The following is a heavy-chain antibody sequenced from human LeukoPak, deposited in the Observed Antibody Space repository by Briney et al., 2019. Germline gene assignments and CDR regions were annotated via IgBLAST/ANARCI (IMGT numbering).Heavy chain of an antibody. V-gene: IGHV3-21*01. CDR3: ARGEGYRNYLDS. CDR1: GFTFSSYS. Sequence: GGSLRLSCAASGFTFSSYSMNWVRQAPGKGLEWVSSISSSSSYIYYADSVKGRFTISRDNAKNSLYLQMNSLRAEDTAVYYCARGEGYRNYLDSGAREPWSPVS. J-gene: IGHJ4*02. D-gene: IGHD1-1*01. CDR2: ISSSSSYI.